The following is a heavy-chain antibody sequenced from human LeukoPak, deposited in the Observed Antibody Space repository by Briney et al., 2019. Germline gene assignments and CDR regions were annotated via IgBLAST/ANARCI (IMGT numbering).Heavy chain of an antibody. Sequence: PGGSLRLSCAASGFTFSSYDMSWVRQAPGKGLEWVSGITYSSGYTYYAGSVKGRFTISRDNSRNTLYLQMNSLRAEDTAVYYCAKDPSDLGGSGSNNYFDCWGQGTLVTVSS. CDR1: GFTFSSYD. CDR3: AKDPSDLGGSGSNNYFDC. V-gene: IGHV3-23*01. D-gene: IGHD3-10*01. J-gene: IGHJ4*02. CDR2: ITYSSGYT.